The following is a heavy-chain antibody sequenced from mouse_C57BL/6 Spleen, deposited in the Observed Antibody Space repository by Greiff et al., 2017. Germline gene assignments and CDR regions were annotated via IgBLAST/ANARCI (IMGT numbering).Heavy chain of an antibody. CDR1: GYTFTNYW. J-gene: IGHJ2*01. CDR3: ARRGYGTPFDY. V-gene: IGHV1-63*01. Sequence: QVQLKESGAELVRPGTSVKMSCKASGYTFTNYWIGWAKQRPGHGLEWIGVIYPGGGYANYNEKFKGKAPLTADKSSSTAYMQFSSLTSEDSAIYYCARRGYGTPFDYWGQGTTLTVSS. D-gene: IGHD1-1*01. CDR2: IYPGGGYA.